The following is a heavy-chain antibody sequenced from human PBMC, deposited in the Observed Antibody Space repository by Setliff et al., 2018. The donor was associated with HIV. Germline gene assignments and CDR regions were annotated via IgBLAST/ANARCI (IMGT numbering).Heavy chain of an antibody. D-gene: IGHD2-15*01. V-gene: IGHV4-39*02. CDR1: GGSIRSNSYY. Sequence: PSETLSLTCTVSGGSIRSNSYYWGWVRQPPGKGLEWVGSIYYNGNTFYNQSLQSRVTISVEVSKNQISLKLTAVTAADSAVYYCAREADGIDFWGQGTLVTVSS. CDR3: AREADGIDF. J-gene: IGHJ4*02. CDR2: IYYNGNT.